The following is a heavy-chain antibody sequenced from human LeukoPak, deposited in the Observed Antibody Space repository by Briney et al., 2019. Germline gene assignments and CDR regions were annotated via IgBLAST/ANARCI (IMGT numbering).Heavy chain of an antibody. CDR3: ASLGYSYGKFDY. V-gene: IGHV3-21*01. D-gene: IGHD5-18*01. J-gene: IGHJ4*02. Sequence: GGSLRLSCAASGFTFSSYSMNWVRQAPVKGLEWVSSISSSSSYIYYADSVKGRFTISRDNAKNSLYLQMNSLRAEDTAVYYCASLGYSYGKFDYWGQGTLVTVSS. CDR1: GFTFSSYS. CDR2: ISSSSSYI.